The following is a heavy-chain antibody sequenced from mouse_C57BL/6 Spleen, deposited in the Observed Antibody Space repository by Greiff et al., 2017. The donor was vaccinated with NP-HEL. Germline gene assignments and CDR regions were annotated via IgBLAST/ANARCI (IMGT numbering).Heavy chain of an antibody. CDR3: TREDSSRDY. Sequence: VQLVESGAELVRPGASVTLSCKASGYTFTDYEMHWVKQTPVHGLEWIGAIDPETGGTAYNQKFKGKAILTADKSSSTAYMELRSLTSADSAVYNCTREDSSRDYWGQGTTLTVSS. CDR1: GYTFTDYE. D-gene: IGHD1-1*01. V-gene: IGHV1-15*01. CDR2: IDPETGGT. J-gene: IGHJ2*01.